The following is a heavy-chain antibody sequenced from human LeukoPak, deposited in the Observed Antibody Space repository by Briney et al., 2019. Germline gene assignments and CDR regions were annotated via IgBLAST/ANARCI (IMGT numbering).Heavy chain of an antibody. CDR2: VNESGGT. V-gene: IGHV4-34*01. CDR3: ARGQGATVPQVGKNWFDP. D-gene: IGHD1-26*01. Sequence: SETLSLTCAVYIDSFSNYHWNWIRQTPAKGMEWIGEVNESGGTYISPSLRSRVILSVDTSKNQFSLKLISVTVADTAIYYCARGQGATVPQVGKNWFDPWGQGTRVTVSS. J-gene: IGHJ5*02. CDR1: IDSFSNYH.